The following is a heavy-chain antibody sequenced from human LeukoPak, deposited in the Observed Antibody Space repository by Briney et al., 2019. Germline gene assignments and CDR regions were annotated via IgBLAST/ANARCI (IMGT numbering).Heavy chain of an antibody. Sequence: GGSLRLSCAAPGFTFTSYAMSWVRQAPGKGLGWVSGVSRSGSSTKYADNVKGRFIISGDNPKNTLYLQMNSLRAEDTAVYYCARSSSGWYSFDYWGQGTLVTVSS. CDR2: VSRSGSST. D-gene: IGHD6-19*01. J-gene: IGHJ4*02. CDR3: ARSSSGWYSFDY. V-gene: IGHV3-23*01. CDR1: GFTFTSYA.